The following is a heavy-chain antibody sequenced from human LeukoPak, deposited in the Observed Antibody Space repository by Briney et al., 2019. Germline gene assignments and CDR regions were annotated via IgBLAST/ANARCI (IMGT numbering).Heavy chain of an antibody. V-gene: IGHV3-23*01. CDR1: GFTFINYG. Sequence: GGSLRLSCLASGFTFINYGMSWVRQTPGKGLEWVAATSSSDAGTYHADSVRGRFTISRDNSKNTLYLQMNSLRAEDAAVYFCAKAPVTSCRGAYCYPFDSWGQGTLVTVSS. CDR3: AKAPVTSCRGAYCYPFDS. CDR2: TSSSDAGT. J-gene: IGHJ4*02. D-gene: IGHD2-21*01.